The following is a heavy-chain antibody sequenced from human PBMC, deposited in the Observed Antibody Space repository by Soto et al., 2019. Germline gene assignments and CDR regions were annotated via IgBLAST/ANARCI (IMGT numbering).Heavy chain of an antibody. CDR1: GFTFSSYG. V-gene: IGHV3-33*01. CDR2: IWYDGSNK. CDR3: ARDGVRRDGFAYRPLYYFDY. Sequence: PGGSLRLSCAASGFTFSSYGMHWVRQAPGKGLEWVAVIWYDGSNKYYADSVKGQFTISRDNSKNTLYLQMNSLRAEDTAVYYCARDGVRRDGFAYRPLYYFDYWGQGTLVTVSS. D-gene: IGHD1-1*01. J-gene: IGHJ4*02.